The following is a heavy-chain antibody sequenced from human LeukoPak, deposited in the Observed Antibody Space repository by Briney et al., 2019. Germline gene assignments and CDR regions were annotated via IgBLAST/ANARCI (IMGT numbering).Heavy chain of an antibody. CDR3: ARNITSYSGSS. CDR2: IKQDGSEK. J-gene: IGHJ5*02. V-gene: IGHV3-7*01. CDR1: GFIFSNYW. D-gene: IGHD1-26*01. Sequence: GGSLRLSCAASGFIFSNYWMSWVRQAPGKGVEWVANIKQDGSEKSYVDSVKGRFTISRDNAKNSLYLQMNSLRAEDTAVYYCARNITSYSGSSWGQGTLVTVSS.